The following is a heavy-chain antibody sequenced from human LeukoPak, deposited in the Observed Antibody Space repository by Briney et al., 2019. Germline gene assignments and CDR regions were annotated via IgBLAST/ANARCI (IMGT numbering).Heavy chain of an antibody. CDR3: AHRTGRNWFDP. V-gene: IGHV2-5*02. CDR2: IYWEDDK. CDR1: GVSLSTSGVG. Sequence: SGPTLVNPTQTLTLTCTFSGVSLSTSGVGVGWIRQPPGKALEWLALIYWEDDKRYSPSLKSRLPITKHTSKNQVVLTMTNMDPVDTATYYCAHRTGRNWFDPWGQGTLVTVSS. J-gene: IGHJ5*02.